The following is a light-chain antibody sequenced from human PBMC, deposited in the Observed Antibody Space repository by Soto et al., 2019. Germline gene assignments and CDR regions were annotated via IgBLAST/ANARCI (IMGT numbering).Light chain of an antibody. J-gene: IGLJ1*01. CDR2: DVS. CDR3: CSYTDSASV. V-gene: IGLV2-11*01. CDR1: SSDVGAYNY. Sequence: QSVLTQPRSVSGSPGQSVTISCTGTSSDVGAYNYVSWYQQHPAKAPNLMIYDVSKRPSGVPDRFSGSKSGNTASLTISGLQVEDEGDYYCCSYTDSASVFATGPKVTVL.